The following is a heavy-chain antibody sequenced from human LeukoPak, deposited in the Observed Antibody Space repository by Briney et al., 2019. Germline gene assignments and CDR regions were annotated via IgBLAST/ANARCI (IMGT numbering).Heavy chain of an antibody. Sequence: GGSLRLSCAASGFTVRTNYMTWVRQAPGKGLEWVSVIYSGGTTYYADSVKGRFTISRDNSKNTLYLQMNSLRAEDTALYYCARSPGLWFGENWGQGTLVTVSS. CDR2: IYSGGTT. J-gene: IGHJ4*02. V-gene: IGHV3-66*01. CDR3: ARSPGLWFGEN. CDR1: GFTVRTNY. D-gene: IGHD3-10*01.